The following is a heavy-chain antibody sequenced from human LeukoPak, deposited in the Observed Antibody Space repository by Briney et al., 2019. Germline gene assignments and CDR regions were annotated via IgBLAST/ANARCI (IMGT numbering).Heavy chain of an antibody. CDR2: ISSSGGRT. CDR1: GFTFSNYA. J-gene: IGHJ5*01. Sequence: GGSLRLSCPAYGFTFSNYAMNWVRQAPGKGPEWVSAISSSGGRTFYAASVEGRFTVSRDNSKSTLYLQMSSLRAEDTAVYSCAKVLSQGYPNSWTNWFDSWGQGALVTVSS. D-gene: IGHD6-13*01. CDR3: AKVLSQGYPNSWTNWFDS. V-gene: IGHV3-23*01.